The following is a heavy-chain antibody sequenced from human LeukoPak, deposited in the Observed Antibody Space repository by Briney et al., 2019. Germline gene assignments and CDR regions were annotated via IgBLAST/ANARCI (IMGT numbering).Heavy chain of an antibody. Sequence: GGALRLSCAASGFTFSSYGMHWVRQAPGKGLEWVAFIRYDGSNKYYADSVKGRFTISRDNSKNTLYLQMNSLRAEDTAVYYCAKDPGDVGPSGAFDIWGQGTMVTVSS. J-gene: IGHJ3*02. CDR2: IRYDGSNK. CDR1: GFTFSSYG. V-gene: IGHV3-30*02. D-gene: IGHD5-24*01. CDR3: AKDPGDVGPSGAFDI.